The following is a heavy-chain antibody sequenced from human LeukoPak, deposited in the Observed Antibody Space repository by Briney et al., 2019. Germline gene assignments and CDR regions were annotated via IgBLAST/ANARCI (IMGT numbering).Heavy chain of an antibody. CDR1: GFTFSSYS. Sequence: PGGSLRLSCAASGFTFSSYSMNWVRQAPGKGLEWVASISSSSTYIYYADSVKGRFTISRDNAKKSLYLQMNSLRAEDTAVYYCARDRHEYSTSSGSDYWGQGTLVTVSS. J-gene: IGHJ4*02. D-gene: IGHD6-6*01. CDR3: ARDRHEYSTSSGSDY. CDR2: ISSSSTYI. V-gene: IGHV3-21*01.